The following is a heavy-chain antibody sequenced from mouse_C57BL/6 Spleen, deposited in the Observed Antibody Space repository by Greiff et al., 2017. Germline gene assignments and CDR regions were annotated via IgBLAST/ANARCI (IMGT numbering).Heavy chain of an antibody. J-gene: IGHJ1*03. V-gene: IGHV10-1*01. CDR1: GFSFNTYA. CDR3: VRQRWGDWYFDV. Sequence: EVQRVESGGGLVQPKGSLKLSCAASGFSFNTYAMNWVRQAPGKGLEWVARIRSKSNNYATYYADSVKDRFTISRDDSESMLYLQMNNLKTEDTAMYYCVRQRWGDWYFDVWGTGTTVTVSS. CDR2: IRSKSNNYAT. D-gene: IGHD1-1*02.